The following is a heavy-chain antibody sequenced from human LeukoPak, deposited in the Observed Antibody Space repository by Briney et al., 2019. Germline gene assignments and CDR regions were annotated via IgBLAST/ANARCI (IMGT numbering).Heavy chain of an antibody. V-gene: IGHV3-21*01. D-gene: IGHD1-26*01. J-gene: IGHJ6*03. Sequence: GGSLRLSCAASGFTFSNYNMNWVRQAPGKGLEWVSSITSSSTYIYYADSVKGRFTISRDNAKNSLYLQMNSLRAEDSAIYYCARDPYSGNYGAYYYYYMGVWGKGTTVTISS. CDR2: ITSSSTYI. CDR1: GFTFSNYN. CDR3: ARDPYSGNYGAYYYYYMGV.